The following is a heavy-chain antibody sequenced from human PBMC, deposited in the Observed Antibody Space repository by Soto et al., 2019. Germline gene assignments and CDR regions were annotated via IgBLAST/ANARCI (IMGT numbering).Heavy chain of an antibody. CDR2: ISFDGKKS. CDR1: GFVLSGYA. J-gene: IGHJ1*01. Sequence: QVQLVESGGGVVQPGGSLRLSCAASGFVLSGYAMHWVRQAPGKGLEWVAVISFDGKKSYYADSVKGRFAISRDTSQNTVVLQRNSLRPADTAVYYCARPAYCRGGYCFTGPKYFQHWGQGALVTVSS. V-gene: IGHV3-30*09. CDR3: ARPAYCRGGYCFTGPKYFQH. D-gene: IGHD2-21*02.